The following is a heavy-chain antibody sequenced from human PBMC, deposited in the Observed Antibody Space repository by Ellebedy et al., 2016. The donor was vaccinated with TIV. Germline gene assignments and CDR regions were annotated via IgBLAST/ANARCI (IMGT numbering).Heavy chain of an antibody. CDR2: IKQDGSEK. CDR3: AGRGY. D-gene: IGHD3-10*01. V-gene: IGHV3-7*01. J-gene: IGHJ4*02. Sequence: GESLKISXSDSGFTFSSYWMHWVRQAPGKGLEWVANIKQDGSEKYYVDSVKGRFTISRDNAKNSLYLQMNSLRAEDTAVYYCAGRGYWGQGTLVTVSS. CDR1: GFTFSSYW.